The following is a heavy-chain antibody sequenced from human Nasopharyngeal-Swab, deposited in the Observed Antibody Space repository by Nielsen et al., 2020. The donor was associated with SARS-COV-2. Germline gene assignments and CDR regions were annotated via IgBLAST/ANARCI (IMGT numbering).Heavy chain of an antibody. CDR1: GYTFTSYG. J-gene: IGHJ4*02. CDR2: ISAYNGNT. CDR3: ARAPVVVPAASGLAFNY. D-gene: IGHD2-2*01. Sequence: ASVKVSCKASGYTFTSYGTSWVRQAPGQGLEWMGWISAYNGNTNYAQKLQGRVTMTTDTSTSTAYMELRSLRSDDTAVYYCARAPVVVPAASGLAFNYWGQGTLVTVSS. V-gene: IGHV1-18*01.